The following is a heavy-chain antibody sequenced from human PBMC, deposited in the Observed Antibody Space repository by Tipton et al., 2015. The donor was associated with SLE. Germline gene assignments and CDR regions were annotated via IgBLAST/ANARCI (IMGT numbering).Heavy chain of an antibody. Sequence: LRLSCAVYGGSFSGYYWSWIRQPPGKGLEWIGEINHSGNTNYNPSLKSRVTISLDTSKNQFSLKLSSVTAADTAVYYCTRDFEQYSSGWFYYYYGMDVWGQGTRVTVSS. CDR2: INHSGNT. D-gene: IGHD6-19*01. J-gene: IGHJ6*02. CDR1: GGSFSGYY. V-gene: IGHV4-34*01. CDR3: TRDFEQYSSGWFYYYYGMDV.